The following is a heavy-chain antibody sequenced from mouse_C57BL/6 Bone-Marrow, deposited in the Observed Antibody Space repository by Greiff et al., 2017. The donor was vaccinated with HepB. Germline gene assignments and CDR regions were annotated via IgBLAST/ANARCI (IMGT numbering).Heavy chain of an antibody. D-gene: IGHD1-1*01. CDR3: TRDPTYYYGSRAWFAY. CDR2: ISSGGDYI. CDR1: GFTFSSYA. J-gene: IGHJ3*01. V-gene: IGHV5-9-1*02. Sequence: VQLKESGEGLVKPGGSLKLSCAASGFTFSSYAMSWVRQTPEKRLEWVAYISSGGDYIYYADTVKGRFTISRDNARNTLYLQMSSLKSEDTAMYYYTRDPTYYYGSRAWFAYWGQGTLVTVSA.